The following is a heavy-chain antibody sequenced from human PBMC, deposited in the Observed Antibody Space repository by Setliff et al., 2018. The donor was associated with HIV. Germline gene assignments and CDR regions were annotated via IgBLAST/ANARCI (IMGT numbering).Heavy chain of an antibody. CDR1: GGSFPAYY. V-gene: IGHV4-34*01. CDR2: INYSGDT. J-gene: IGHJ5*01. D-gene: IGHD4-17*01. Sequence: SATLSLTCAVYGGSFPAYYWNWVRQSPGKGLEWIGEINYSGDTTYNPSLKSRVNMFIDVSKKQFSLKVASVTAADTAVYYCVRQHGDYAFGSWGQGTLVTVSS. CDR3: VRQHGDYAFGS.